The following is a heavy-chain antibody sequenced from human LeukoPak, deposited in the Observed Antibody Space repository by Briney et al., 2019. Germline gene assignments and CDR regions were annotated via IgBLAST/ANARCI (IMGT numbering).Heavy chain of an antibody. D-gene: IGHD3-22*01. Sequence: SETLSLTCTVSGGSIRSTSYYWSWIRQPAGKGLEWIGRIYTSGSTNYNPSLKSRVTISVDTSKNQFSLKLSSVTAADTAVYYCARQNYDRTFDYWGQGTLVTVSS. V-gene: IGHV4-61*02. CDR1: GGSIRSTSYY. CDR2: IYTSGST. J-gene: IGHJ4*02. CDR3: ARQNYDRTFDY.